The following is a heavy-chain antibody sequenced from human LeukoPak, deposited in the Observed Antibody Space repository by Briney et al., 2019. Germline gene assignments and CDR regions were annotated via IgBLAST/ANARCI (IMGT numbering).Heavy chain of an antibody. CDR2: ISYDGSNK. D-gene: IGHD1-26*01. CDR1: GFTFSSYG. Sequence: GGSLRLSCAASGFTFSSYGMHWVRQAPGKGLEWVAVISYDGSNKYYADSVKGRFTISRDNSKNTLYLQMNSLRAEDTAVYYCAKSGGSYYDYYYYYMDVWGQGTTVTVSS. V-gene: IGHV3-30*18. CDR3: AKSGGSYYDYYYYYMDV. J-gene: IGHJ6*03.